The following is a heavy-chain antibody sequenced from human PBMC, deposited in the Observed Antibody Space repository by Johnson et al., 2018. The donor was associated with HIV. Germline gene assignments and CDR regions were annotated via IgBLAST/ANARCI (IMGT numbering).Heavy chain of an antibody. J-gene: IGHJ3*02. D-gene: IGHD1-26*01. Sequence: QVQLVESGGGVVQPGRSLRLSCAASGFTFSSYSVHWVRQAPGKGLEWVAVISFDGYNKYYADSVKGRFTISSDSSEKTLYLQMNSLRPEDTAVYYCARGLELYLDLGWDDAFDIWGQGTMVTVSS. CDR1: GFTFSSYS. CDR3: ARGLELYLDLGWDDAFDI. CDR2: ISFDGYNK. V-gene: IGHV3-30-3*01.